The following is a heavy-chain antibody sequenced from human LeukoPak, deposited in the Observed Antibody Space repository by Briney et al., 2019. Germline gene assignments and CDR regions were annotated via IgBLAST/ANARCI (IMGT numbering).Heavy chain of an antibody. CDR2: ISSSGSTI. V-gene: IGHV3-48*03. Sequence: GGSLRLSCAASGFTFSSYEMNWVRQAPGKGLEWVSYISSSGSTIYYADSVKGRFTISRDNAKNSLYLQMNSLRAEDTAVYYCVGYCSSTSCYFDFDYWAREPWSPSPQ. CDR3: VGYCSSTSCYFDFDY. D-gene: IGHD2-2*01. J-gene: IGHJ4*02. CDR1: GFTFSSYE.